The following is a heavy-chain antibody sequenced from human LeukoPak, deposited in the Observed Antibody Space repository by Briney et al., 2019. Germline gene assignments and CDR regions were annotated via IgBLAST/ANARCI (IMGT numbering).Heavy chain of an antibody. J-gene: IGHJ4*02. CDR3: ARVHIHTSGSYYPVDY. V-gene: IGHV3-48*01. CDR2: ISSTSSTI. CDR1: GLTFSSYE. Sequence: GGSLRLSCAASGLTFSSYEMNWVRQAPGKGLEWVSYISSTSSTIYYADSVKGRFTISRDNAKNSLYLQMNSLRAEDTAVYFCARVHIHTSGSYYPVDYWGQGTLVTVSS. D-gene: IGHD1-26*01.